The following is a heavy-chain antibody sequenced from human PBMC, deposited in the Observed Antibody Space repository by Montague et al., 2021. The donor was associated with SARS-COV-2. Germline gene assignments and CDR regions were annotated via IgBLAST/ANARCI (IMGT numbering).Heavy chain of an antibody. Sequence: SETLSLTCTVSGVAISYGDWSWIRQPPGKGLEWIVTIFENGDTXXXPSLTSRVTVSEDTSQNQFSLRLSSVAAADTALYYCARYYERSWDVWGQGTTVTVPS. V-gene: IGHV4-4*09. D-gene: IGHD3-16*01. CDR3: ARYYERSWDV. CDR1: GVAISYGD. J-gene: IGHJ6*02. CDR2: IFENGDT.